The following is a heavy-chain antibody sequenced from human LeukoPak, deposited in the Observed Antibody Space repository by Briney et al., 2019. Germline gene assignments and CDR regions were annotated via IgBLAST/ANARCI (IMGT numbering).Heavy chain of an antibody. CDR3: AKVALYYGSGSRSGY. CDR1: GFTVSSYG. D-gene: IGHD3-10*01. J-gene: IGHJ4*02. CDR2: IRYDGSNK. Sequence: PGGSLRLSCAASGFTVSSYGMHWVRQAPGKGLEWVAFIRYDGSNKYYADSVKGRFTISRDNSKNTLYLQMNSLRAEDTAVYYCAKVALYYGSGSRSGYWGQGTLVTVSS. V-gene: IGHV3-30*02.